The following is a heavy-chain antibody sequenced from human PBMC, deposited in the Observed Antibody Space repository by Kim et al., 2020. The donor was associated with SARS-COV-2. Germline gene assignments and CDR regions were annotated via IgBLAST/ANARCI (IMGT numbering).Heavy chain of an antibody. CDR3: AKDRIAAAGDWYFDL. Sequence: DAVKGRFTLSRDNSKNTLYLQMNSLRAEDTAVYYCAKDRIAAAGDWYFDLWGRGTLVTVSS. J-gene: IGHJ2*01. V-gene: IGHV3-23*01. D-gene: IGHD6-13*01.